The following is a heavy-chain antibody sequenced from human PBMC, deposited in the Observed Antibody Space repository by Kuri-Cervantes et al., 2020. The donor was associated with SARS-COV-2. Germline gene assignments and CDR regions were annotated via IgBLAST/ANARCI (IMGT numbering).Heavy chain of an antibody. CDR3: AREGIAVAGTFD. V-gene: IGHV1-2*02. CDR2: INPNSGGT. CDR1: GYTFTGYY. Sequence: ASVKVSCKASGYTFTGYYMHWVRQAPGQGLEWMGWINPNSGGTNYAQKFQGRVTMTRDTSISTAYMELSRLRSDGTAVYYCAREGIAVAGTFDWGRGTLVTVSS. D-gene: IGHD6-19*01. J-gene: IGHJ4*02.